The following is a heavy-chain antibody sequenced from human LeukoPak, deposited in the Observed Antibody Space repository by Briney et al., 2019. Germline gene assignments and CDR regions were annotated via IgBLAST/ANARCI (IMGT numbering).Heavy chain of an antibody. CDR2: IRSKAYGGTT. Sequence: GGSLRLSCTASGFTFGDCAMSWFRQAPGKGLEWVGFIRSKAYGGTTEYAASVKGRFTISRDDSKSIAYLQMNSLKTEDTAVYYCTRWQSQYYYYGMDVWGQGTTVTVSS. CDR3: TRWQSQYYYYGMDV. J-gene: IGHJ6*02. CDR1: GFTFGDCA. V-gene: IGHV3-49*03. D-gene: IGHD5-12*01.